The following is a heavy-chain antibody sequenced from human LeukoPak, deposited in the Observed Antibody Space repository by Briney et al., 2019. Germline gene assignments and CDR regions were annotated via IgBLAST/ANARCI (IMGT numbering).Heavy chain of an antibody. J-gene: IGHJ4*02. CDR3: AKGVAVASPYYFDY. CDR2: ISGSGGST. D-gene: IGHD6-19*01. Sequence: GGTLRLSCAASGYTFSSYDMSWVRQPPAKGLEWVSPISGSGGSTYYAEYVKGRFTMSRDNSKNTVYLQMSRLRAEDTAVYYCAKGVAVASPYYFDYWGQGTLVTVSS. V-gene: IGHV3-23*01. CDR1: GYTFSSYD.